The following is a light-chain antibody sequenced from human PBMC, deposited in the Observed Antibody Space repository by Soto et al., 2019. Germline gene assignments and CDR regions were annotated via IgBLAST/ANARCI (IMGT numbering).Light chain of an antibody. J-gene: IGKJ4*01. V-gene: IGKV3-20*01. Sequence: EIVLTQSPVTLSLSPGERAALSCRASQRVSKSNIGWYQHKTGQAPILLIYGGTKTTSGVPDRFSGSEAGTDFTLTISSLDPEDSAVYYCQHYGSSFLPFGGGTRVEIK. CDR3: QHYGSSFLP. CDR2: GGT. CDR1: QRVSKSN.